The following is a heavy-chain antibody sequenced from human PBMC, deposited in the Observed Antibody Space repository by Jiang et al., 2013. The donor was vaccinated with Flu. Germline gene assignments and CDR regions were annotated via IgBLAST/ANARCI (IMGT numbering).Heavy chain of an antibody. CDR3: ARATIAAAGDDAFDI. D-gene: IGHD6-13*01. V-gene: IGHV3-7*01. CDR1: GFIFSTYW. J-gene: IGHJ3*02. CDR2: IKQDGSEK. Sequence: GGGLVQPGGSLRLSCTASGFIFSTYWMSWVRQAPGKGLEWVANIKQDGSEKWYVDSVKGRFIISRDNAKRSVYLQMNSLRAEDTAVYYRARATIAAAGDDAFDIWGQGTKVTVSS.